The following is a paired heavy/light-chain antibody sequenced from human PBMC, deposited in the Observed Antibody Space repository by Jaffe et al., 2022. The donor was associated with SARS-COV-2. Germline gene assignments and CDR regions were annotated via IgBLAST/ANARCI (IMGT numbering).Light chain of an antibody. CDR3: QQLNSYRIT. CDR2: AAS. J-gene: IGKJ5*01. Sequence: DIQLTQSPSFLSATVGDRVTITCRASHLISTYLAWYQQKPGKAPKLLIYAASTLQSGVPSRFSGSGSGTEFTLTISSLQPEDFATYYCQQLNSYRITFGQGTRLEIK. CDR1: HLISTY. V-gene: IGKV1-9*01.
Heavy chain of an antibody. CDR3: AALISTDWGSRGFDL. J-gene: IGHJ3*01. Sequence: QLQLQGSGPGLVKPSETLSLTCTVSGGSINTKGFYCAWIRQPPGRGLEWIGTIYYSGTPYYNPSLETRLTMSVDTSRNQFSLKLTSMTAADTAVYYCAALISTDWGSRGFDLWGQGTMVTVS. CDR1: GGSINTKGFY. V-gene: IGHV4-39*01. CDR2: IYYSGTP. D-gene: IGHD7-27*01.